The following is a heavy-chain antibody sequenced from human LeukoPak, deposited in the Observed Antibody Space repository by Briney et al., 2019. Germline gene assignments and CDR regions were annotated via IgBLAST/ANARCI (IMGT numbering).Heavy chain of an antibody. CDR1: GYTFTSYD. CDR2: MNPNSGNT. D-gene: IGHD1-26*01. J-gene: IGHJ3*02. CDR3: ARGKVGARAFDI. Sequence: ASVKVSCTASGYTFTSYDINWVRQATGQRLERMGWMNPNSGNTGYAQKFQGRVTITRNTSTSTAYMELSSLRSEDTAVYYCARGKVGARAFDIWGQGTMVTVSS. V-gene: IGHV1-8*03.